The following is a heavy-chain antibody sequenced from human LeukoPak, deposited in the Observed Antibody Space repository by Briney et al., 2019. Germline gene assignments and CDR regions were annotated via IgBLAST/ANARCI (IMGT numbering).Heavy chain of an antibody. D-gene: IGHD3-10*01. V-gene: IGHV4-39*01. J-gene: IGHJ4*02. Sequence: SETLSLTCTLSGGSIRSSLYYWAWIRQTPGKGLEWIGSIDYSGSTNYNPSLKSRATIFVDTSKNQFSLKLSSLTAADTAVYYCARLLWFGESPLFDYWGQGTLVTVSS. CDR2: IDYSGST. CDR1: GGSIRSSLYY. CDR3: ARLLWFGESPLFDY.